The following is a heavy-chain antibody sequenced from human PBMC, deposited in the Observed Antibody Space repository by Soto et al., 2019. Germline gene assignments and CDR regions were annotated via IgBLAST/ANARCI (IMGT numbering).Heavy chain of an antibody. V-gene: IGHV4-39*02. D-gene: IGHD2-2*01. CDR2: IFYTGTT. J-gene: IGHJ4*02. CDR1: GGSITYNSYH. Sequence: QLQLQESGPGLVKPSETLSLTCSVSGGSITYNSYHWGWIRQPPGQGLEWIGSIFYTGTTFYNPSLESRVTMSVDTSKNSFSLHLTSVAAADTAVDFCASLVVVAPVANVWGQGTLVTVSS. CDR3: ASLVVVAPVANV.